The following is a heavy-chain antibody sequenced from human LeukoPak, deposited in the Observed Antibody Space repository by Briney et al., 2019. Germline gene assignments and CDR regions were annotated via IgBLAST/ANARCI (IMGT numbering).Heavy chain of an antibody. D-gene: IGHD5-12*01. Sequence: GGSLRLSCAASGFTFSSYGMHWVRQAPGKGLEWVAMIWYDGSNKYYTDSVQGRFTISRDNSKNMLYLQMNSLRAEDTAVYYCATIRGYSGTWYADSWGQGTLVTVSS. J-gene: IGHJ5*01. CDR2: IWYDGSNK. CDR3: ATIRGYSGTWYADS. V-gene: IGHV3-33*01. CDR1: GFTFSSYG.